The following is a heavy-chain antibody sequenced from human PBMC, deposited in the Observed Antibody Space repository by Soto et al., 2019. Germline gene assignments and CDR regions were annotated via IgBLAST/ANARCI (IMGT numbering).Heavy chain of an antibody. CDR2: IGTAGDT. D-gene: IGHD3-22*01. V-gene: IGHV3-13*01. CDR1: GFTFSSYD. Sequence: EVQLVESGGGLVQPGGSLRLSCAASGFTFSSYDMHWVRQATGKGLEWVSAIGTAGDTYYPGSVKGRFTISRENAKNSLYLQMNSLRAGDTAVYYCARGYYYDSSRYYYFDYWGQGTLVTVSS. CDR3: ARGYYYDSSRYYYFDY. J-gene: IGHJ4*02.